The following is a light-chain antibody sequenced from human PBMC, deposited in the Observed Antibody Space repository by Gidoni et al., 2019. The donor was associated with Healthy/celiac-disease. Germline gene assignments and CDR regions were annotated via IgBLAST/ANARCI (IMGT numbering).Light chain of an antibody. CDR2: QDS. Sequence: SYELTQPPSVSVSPGQTAIITCSGDKLGAKYACWYQQKPGQSPVLVIYQDSKRPSGIPERFSGSNSGNTATLTISGTQAMDEADYYCQAWDSSTAVFGTGTKVTVL. CDR1: KLGAKY. J-gene: IGLJ1*01. CDR3: QAWDSSTAV. V-gene: IGLV3-1*01.